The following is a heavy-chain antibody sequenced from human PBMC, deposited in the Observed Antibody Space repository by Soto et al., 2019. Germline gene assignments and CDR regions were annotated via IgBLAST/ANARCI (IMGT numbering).Heavy chain of an antibody. CDR2: TYYRSKWYN. CDR1: GDSVSINSAA. J-gene: IGHJ3*02. V-gene: IGHV6-1*01. Sequence: SQTLSLTCAISGDSVSINSAAWNWIRQSPSRGLEWLGRTYYRSKWYNDYAVSVKSRITINPDTSKNQFSLQLNSVTPEDTAVYYCARDQFSLELRRLDDAFDIWGQGTMVTVSS. D-gene: IGHD1-7*01. CDR3: ARDQFSLELRRLDDAFDI.